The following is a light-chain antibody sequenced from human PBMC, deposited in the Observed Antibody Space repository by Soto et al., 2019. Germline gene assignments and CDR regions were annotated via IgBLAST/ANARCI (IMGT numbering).Light chain of an antibody. CDR3: QKYNSAPRT. V-gene: IGKV1-27*01. CDR1: QGISNY. Sequence: IQMTQSKSSLSVSVGDRVTITCLASQGISNYLAWFQQKPGKVPKLLIYAASTLQSGVPSRFSGSGSGTDFTLTISSLQPEDVATYYCQKYNSAPRTFGQGSIVDVK. CDR2: AAS. J-gene: IGKJ1*01.